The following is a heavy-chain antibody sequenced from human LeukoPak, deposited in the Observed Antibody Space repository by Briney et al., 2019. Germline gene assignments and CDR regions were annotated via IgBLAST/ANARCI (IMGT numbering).Heavy chain of an antibody. D-gene: IGHD3-3*01. CDR1: GFTFSTYG. CDR2: IRYDGSNK. V-gene: IGHV3-30*02. J-gene: IGHJ4*02. CDR3: AKSGDKRFLEWPTRYYFDY. Sequence: GGSLRLSCVASGFTFSTYGIHWVCQAPGKGLEWVAFIRYDGSNKYYAESVKGRFTISRDNSKNTLYLQMNSLRAEDTAVYYCAKSGDKRFLEWPTRYYFDYWGQGTLVTVSS.